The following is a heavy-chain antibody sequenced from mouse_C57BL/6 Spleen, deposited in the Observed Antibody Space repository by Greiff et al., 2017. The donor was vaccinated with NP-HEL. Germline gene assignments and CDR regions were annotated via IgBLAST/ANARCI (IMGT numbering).Heavy chain of an antibody. D-gene: IGHD2-3*01. CDR2: ISYDGSN. V-gene: IGHV3-6*01. Sequence: DVKLQESGPGLVKPSQSLSLTCSVTGYSITSGYYWNWIRQFPGNKLEWMGYISYDGSNNYNPSLKNRISITRDTSKNQFFLKLNSVTTEDTATYYCARDDGYYLRFAYWGQGTLVTVSA. J-gene: IGHJ3*01. CDR1: GYSITSGYY. CDR3: ARDDGYYLRFAY.